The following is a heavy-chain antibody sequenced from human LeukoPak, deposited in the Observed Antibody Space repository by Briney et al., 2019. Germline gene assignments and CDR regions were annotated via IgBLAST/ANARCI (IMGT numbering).Heavy chain of an antibody. V-gene: IGHV4-59*01. CDR3: ASGLLYGGLDY. D-gene: IGHD2-15*01. Sequence: SETLSLTCTVSGGSISSYYWNWIRQPPGKGLEWIGYIYYSGSTNYNPSLKSRVTISVDTSKNQFSLKLSSVTAADSAVYYCASGLLYGGLDYWGQGTLVTVSS. J-gene: IGHJ4*02. CDR2: IYYSGST. CDR1: GGSISSYY.